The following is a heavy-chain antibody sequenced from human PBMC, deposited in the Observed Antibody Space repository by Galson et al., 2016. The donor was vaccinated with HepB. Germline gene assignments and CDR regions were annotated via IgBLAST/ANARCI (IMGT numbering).Heavy chain of an antibody. Sequence: SETLSLTCGIYGGSFSGYYWSWIRQPPGKGLECIGEINHSGSTNYNPSLESRVTLSVETSKNQFSLKMSSVGAADTAVYYCARGANSFGSGSYIAFDGWGQGTMVTVS. CDR3: ARGANSFGSGSYIAFDG. J-gene: IGHJ3*01. CDR1: GGSFSGYY. CDR2: INHSGST. V-gene: IGHV4-34*01. D-gene: IGHD1-26*01.